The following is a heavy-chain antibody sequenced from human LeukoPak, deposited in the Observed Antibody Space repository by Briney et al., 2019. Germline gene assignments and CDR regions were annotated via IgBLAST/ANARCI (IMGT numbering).Heavy chain of an antibody. V-gene: IGHV1-3*01. CDR2: TNAGNGNT. J-gene: IGHJ5*02. Sequence: ASVKVSCKASGYTFTSYAMHWVRQAPGQRLEWMGWTNAGNGNTKYSQKFQGRVTITRDTSASTAYMELSSLRSEDTAVYYCARSPVAGVDWFDPWGQGTLVTVSS. D-gene: IGHD6-19*01. CDR1: GYTFTSYA. CDR3: ARSPVAGVDWFDP.